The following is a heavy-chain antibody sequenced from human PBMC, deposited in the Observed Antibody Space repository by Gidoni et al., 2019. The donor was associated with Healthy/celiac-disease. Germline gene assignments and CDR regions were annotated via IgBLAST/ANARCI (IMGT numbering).Heavy chain of an antibody. J-gene: IGHJ6*02. CDR1: GFTFSSCA. D-gene: IGHD3-10*01. CDR2: ISGSGGST. CDR3: AKALWFGELSPGGMDV. Sequence: EVQLLESGGGLVQPGGSLRLSCAASGFTFSSCAMSWVRQAPGKGLEWVSAISGSGGSTYYADSVKGRFTISRDNSKNTLYLQMNSLRAEDTAVYYCAKALWFGELSPGGMDVWGQGTTVTVSS. V-gene: IGHV3-23*01.